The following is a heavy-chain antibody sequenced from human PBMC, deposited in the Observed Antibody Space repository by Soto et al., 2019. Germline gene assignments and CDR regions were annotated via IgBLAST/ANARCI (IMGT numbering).Heavy chain of an antibody. J-gene: IGHJ5*02. CDR1: GGSISSGGYY. Sequence: QVQLQESGPGLVKPSQTLSLTCTVSGGSISSGGYYWSWIRQHPGKGLEWIGYIYHSGTTYYNPALTRRVTISVDTSKNQFSLKRTSVTAADTAVYYCARVRGHQLLGWFDPWGQGTLVTVSS. CDR2: IYHSGTT. D-gene: IGHD2-2*01. V-gene: IGHV4-31*03. CDR3: ARVRGHQLLGWFDP.